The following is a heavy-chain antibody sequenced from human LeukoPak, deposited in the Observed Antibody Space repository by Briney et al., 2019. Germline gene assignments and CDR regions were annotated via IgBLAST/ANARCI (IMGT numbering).Heavy chain of an antibody. J-gene: IGHJ4*02. CDR1: GGTFSSYA. CDR3: ASPDCSSTSCYTGGFDY. D-gene: IGHD2-2*02. CDR2: IIPIFGTA. Sequence: SVKVSCKASGGTFSSYAISWVRQAPGQGLEWMGGIIPIFGTANYAQKFQGRVTITADESTSTAYMELSSLRSEDTAVYYCASPDCSSTSCYTGGFDYWGQGTLVTVSS. V-gene: IGHV1-69*13.